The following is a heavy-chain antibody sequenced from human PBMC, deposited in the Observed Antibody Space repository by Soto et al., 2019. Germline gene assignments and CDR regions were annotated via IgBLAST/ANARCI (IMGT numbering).Heavy chain of an antibody. D-gene: IGHD4-17*01. CDR1: GDTFTSYY. CDR2: INPSGGST. Sequence: SVKVSCKASGDTFTSYYRHWVRQAPGQGLEWMGIINPSGGSTSYAQKFQGRVTTTRDTSTSTVYMELSSLRSEDTAVYYCAVHDYGDYRKLNFDYWGQGTLVTVSS. V-gene: IGHV1-46*01. J-gene: IGHJ4*02. CDR3: AVHDYGDYRKLNFDY.